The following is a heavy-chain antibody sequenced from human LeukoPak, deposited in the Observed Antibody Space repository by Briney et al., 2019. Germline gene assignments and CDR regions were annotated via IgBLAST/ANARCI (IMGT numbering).Heavy chain of an antibody. CDR2: ISSNGGST. CDR3: ARAPTYYYDSSGYYYDY. CDR1: GFTFSSYA. Sequence: GGSLRLSCAASGFTFSSYAMHWVRQAPGKGLEYVSAISSNGGSTYYANSVKGRFTIPRDNSKNTLYLQMGSLRAEDMAVYYCARAPTYYYDSSGYYYDYWGQGTLVTVSS. D-gene: IGHD3-22*01. V-gene: IGHV3-64*01. J-gene: IGHJ4*02.